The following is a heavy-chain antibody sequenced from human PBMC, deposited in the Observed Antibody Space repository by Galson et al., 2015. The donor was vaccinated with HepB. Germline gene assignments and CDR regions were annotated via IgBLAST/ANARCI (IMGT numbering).Heavy chain of an antibody. D-gene: IGHD6-13*01. CDR2: IWYDGSNK. J-gene: IGHJ4*02. Sequence: SLRLSCAASGFTFSSYGMHWVRQAPGKGLEWVAVIWYDGSNKYYADSVKGRFTISRDNSKNTLYLQMNSLRAEDTAVYYCARAAGTGGTFDYWGQGTLVTVSS. CDR3: ARAAGTGGTFDY. CDR1: GFTFSSYG. V-gene: IGHV3-33*01.